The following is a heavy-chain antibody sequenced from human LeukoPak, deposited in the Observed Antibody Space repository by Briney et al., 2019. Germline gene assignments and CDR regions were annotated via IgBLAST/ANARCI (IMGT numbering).Heavy chain of an antibody. CDR1: RFTFSSYW. Sequence: PGGSLRLSCAASRFTFSSYWMSWVRQAPGKGLEWVANIKQDGSEKYYVDSVKGRFTISRDNAKNSLYLQMNSLRAEDTAVYYCAREKAAAGRYYFDYWGQGTLVTVSS. CDR2: IKQDGSEK. V-gene: IGHV3-7*03. CDR3: AREKAAAGRYYFDY. J-gene: IGHJ4*02. D-gene: IGHD6-13*01.